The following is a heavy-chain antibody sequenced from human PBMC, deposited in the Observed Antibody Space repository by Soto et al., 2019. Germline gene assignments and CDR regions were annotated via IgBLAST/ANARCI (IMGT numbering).Heavy chain of an antibody. Sequence: GGSLRLSCAVSGFPCIRYSMNWVRQAPGKGLEWIAYISGSSSTIKYADSVKGRFTISRDNAKNSLYLQMNSLRAEDTAVYFCARDVYSGTWTTEEDVWGQGTTVTVSS. D-gene: IGHD5-12*01. J-gene: IGHJ6*02. V-gene: IGHV3-48*01. CDR3: ARDVYSGTWTTEEDV. CDR1: GFPCIRYS. CDR2: ISGSSSTI.